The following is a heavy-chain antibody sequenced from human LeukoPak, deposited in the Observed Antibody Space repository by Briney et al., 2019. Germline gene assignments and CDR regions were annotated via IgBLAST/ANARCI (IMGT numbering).Heavy chain of an antibody. Sequence: PGGSLRLSCAPSGFTVRSNYMTWVRQAPGKGLEWVSILHTDGSSFYADSVKGRFTISRDISKNTVSLHMTSLRAEDTAVYYCARVRITTVRGSNSFYYMDVWGKGTTVTVSS. CDR2: LHTDGSS. CDR1: GFTVRSNY. J-gene: IGHJ6*03. D-gene: IGHD3-10*01. V-gene: IGHV3-53*01. CDR3: ARVRITTVRGSNSFYYMDV.